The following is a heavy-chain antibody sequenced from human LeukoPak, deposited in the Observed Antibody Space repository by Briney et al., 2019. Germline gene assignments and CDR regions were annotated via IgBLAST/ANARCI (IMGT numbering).Heavy chain of an antibody. CDR1: GFTFSSYG. D-gene: IGHD1-26*01. J-gene: IGHJ4*02. V-gene: IGHV3-23*01. Sequence: GGTLRLSCAASGFTFSSYGMSWVRQAPGKGLEWVSAISGTGGSTHYADSVKGRFSISRDNSKNTLHLQMNSLRAEDTAVYYCAKTRAIVGATWAREGFLDYWGQGTLVTVSS. CDR2: ISGTGGST. CDR3: AKTRAIVGATWAREGFLDY.